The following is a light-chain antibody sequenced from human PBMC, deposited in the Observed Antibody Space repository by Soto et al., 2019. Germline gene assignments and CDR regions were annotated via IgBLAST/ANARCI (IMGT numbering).Light chain of an antibody. J-gene: IGKJ2*01. Sequence: DNQMTQSPSTLSASVGDRVTITCRASQRIGSWLAWYKQTPGEAPKLLIYKASSLESGVPSRFSGSGSGTEFTLTISSLQPDDFATYYCQQYNTYPSTFGQGTKLDIK. CDR3: QQYNTYPST. CDR1: QRIGSW. V-gene: IGKV1-5*03. CDR2: KAS.